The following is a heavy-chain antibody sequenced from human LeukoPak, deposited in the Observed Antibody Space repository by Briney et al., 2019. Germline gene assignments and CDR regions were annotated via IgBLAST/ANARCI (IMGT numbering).Heavy chain of an antibody. CDR1: GGSFSGYY. Sequence: SETLSLTCAVNGGSFSGYYWSWIRQPPGKGLEWIGEINHSGSTNYNPSLKSRVTISVDTSKNQFSLKLSSVTAADTAVYYCASFVVVAAHFDYWGQGTLVTVSS. J-gene: IGHJ4*02. D-gene: IGHD2-15*01. V-gene: IGHV4-34*01. CDR3: ASFVVVAAHFDY. CDR2: INHSGST.